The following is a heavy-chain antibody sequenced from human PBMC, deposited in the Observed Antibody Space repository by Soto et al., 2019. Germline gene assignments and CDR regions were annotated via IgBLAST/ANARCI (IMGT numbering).Heavy chain of an antibody. CDR1: GYSFTYYW. CDR2: IYPGDSDA. J-gene: IGHJ4*02. Sequence: GESLKISCKGSGYSFTYYWIAWVRQMPGKGLEWMGMIYPGDSDARYSPSFQGQVTISADKSISTAYLQWSSLKASDTAMYYCARGVLTNTRSVFDYWGQGTLVTVSS. D-gene: IGHD3-22*01. CDR3: ARGVLTNTRSVFDY. V-gene: IGHV5-51*01.